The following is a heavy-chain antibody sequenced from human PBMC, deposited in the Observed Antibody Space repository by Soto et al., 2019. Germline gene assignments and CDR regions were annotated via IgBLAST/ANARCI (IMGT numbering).Heavy chain of an antibody. CDR1: GYTFTSYG. Sequence: ASVKVSCKSSGYTFTSYGISWVRQAPGQGLEWMGWISAYNGNTNYAQKLQGRVTMTTDTSTSTAYMELRSLRSDDTAVYYCASSTVTTPRLILAVWGKGTTVPVSS. D-gene: IGHD4-17*01. CDR3: ASSTVTTPRLILAV. J-gene: IGHJ6*04. CDR2: ISAYNGNT. V-gene: IGHV1-18*01.